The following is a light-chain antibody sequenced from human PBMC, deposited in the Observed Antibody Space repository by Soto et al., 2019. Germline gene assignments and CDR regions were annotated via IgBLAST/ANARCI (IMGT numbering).Light chain of an antibody. J-gene: IGKJ4*01. CDR2: AAS. V-gene: IGKV1-33*01. CDR3: QQYASIPLT. CDR1: QDISDY. Sequence: DIQMSQSPSSLSASVGDRVTITCQARQDISDYLNWYQQRPGKAPNLLIYAASNLETRVPSRFSGTGSGTFFTLTITSLQPEDFATYYCQQYASIPLTFGGGTKVDIK.